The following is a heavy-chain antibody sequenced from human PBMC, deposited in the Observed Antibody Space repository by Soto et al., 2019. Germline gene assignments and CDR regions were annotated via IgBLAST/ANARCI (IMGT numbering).Heavy chain of an antibody. D-gene: IGHD3-22*01. Sequence: PGESLKISCKGSGYSFAGYWITWVRQKPGKGLEWMGRIDPSDSQTYYSPSFRGHVTISATRSITTVFLQWSSLRASDTAMYYCARQIYDSDTGPNFQYYFDSWGQGTPVTVSS. CDR2: IDPSDSQT. J-gene: IGHJ4*02. V-gene: IGHV5-10-1*01. CDR3: ARQIYDSDTGPNFQYYFDS. CDR1: GYSFAGYW.